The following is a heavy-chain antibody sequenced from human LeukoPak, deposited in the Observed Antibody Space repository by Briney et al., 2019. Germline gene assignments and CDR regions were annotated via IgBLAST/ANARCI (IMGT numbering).Heavy chain of an antibody. Sequence: ASVRVSCKVSGYTLTELSMHWVRQAPGRWLEWMGGFDPEDGETIYAQKFQGRVTMTGDTSTDTAYMELSSLRSEDTAVYYCATEWYSSSWLEFRYWGQGTLVTVSS. CDR3: ATEWYSSSWLEFRY. V-gene: IGHV1-24*01. D-gene: IGHD6-13*01. CDR2: FDPEDGET. J-gene: IGHJ4*02. CDR1: GYTLTELS.